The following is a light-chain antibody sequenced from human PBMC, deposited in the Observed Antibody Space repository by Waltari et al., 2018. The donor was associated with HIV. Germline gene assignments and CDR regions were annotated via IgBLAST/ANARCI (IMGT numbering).Light chain of an antibody. CDR1: NSNIGTNS. CDR3: ATWDDSLIWV. Sequence: QPVLTQPPSASGTPGHGVTISCSGRNSNIGTNSVSWYQHLPGMAPKLLSYRNNRRPSGIPDRFSGSRSGTSASLAISGLRSEDEADYYCATWDDSLIWVFGGGTKLTVL. J-gene: IGLJ3*02. V-gene: IGLV1-47*01. CDR2: RNN.